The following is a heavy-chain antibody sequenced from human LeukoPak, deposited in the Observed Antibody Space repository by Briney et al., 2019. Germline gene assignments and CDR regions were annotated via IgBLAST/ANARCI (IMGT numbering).Heavy chain of an antibody. Sequence: GASVKVSCKASGCTFSSYAISWVRQAPGQGPEWMGRIIPILGIANYAQKFQGRVTITADKSTSTAYMELSSLRSEDTAVYYCAKRGYCSSTSCRGIGYYYYGMDVWGQGTTVTVSS. CDR1: GCTFSSYA. D-gene: IGHD2-2*01. CDR2: IIPILGIA. J-gene: IGHJ6*02. CDR3: AKRGYCSSTSCRGIGYYYYGMDV. V-gene: IGHV1-69*04.